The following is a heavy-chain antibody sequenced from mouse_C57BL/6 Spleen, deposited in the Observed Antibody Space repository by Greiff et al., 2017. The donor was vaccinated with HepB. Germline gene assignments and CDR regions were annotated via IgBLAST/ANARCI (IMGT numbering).Heavy chain of an antibody. CDR1: GYAFSSSW. Sequence: VQLHQSGPELVKPGASVKISCKASGYAFSSSWMNWVKQRPGKGLEWIGRIYPGDGDTNYNGKFKGKATLTADKSSSTAYMQLSSLTSEDSAVYFCARGLGQYYYAMDYWGQGTSVTVSS. CDR3: ARGLGQYYYAMDY. J-gene: IGHJ4*01. D-gene: IGHD3-3*01. CDR2: IYPGDGDT. V-gene: IGHV1-82*01.